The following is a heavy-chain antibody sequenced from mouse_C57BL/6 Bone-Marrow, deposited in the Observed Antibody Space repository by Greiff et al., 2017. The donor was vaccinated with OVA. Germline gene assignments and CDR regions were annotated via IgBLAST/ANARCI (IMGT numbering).Heavy chain of an antibody. V-gene: IGHV7-1*01. D-gene: IGHD4-1*01. CDR3: ARETGDYAMDY. CDR2: SRNKANDYTT. CDR1: GFTFSDFY. J-gene: IGHJ4*01. Sequence: EVKLVESGGGLVQSGRSLRLSCATSGFTFSDFYMEWVRQAPGKGLEWIAASRNKANDYTTEYSASVKGRFIVSRDTSQSILYLQMNALRAEDTAIYYCARETGDYAMDYWGQGTSVTVSS.